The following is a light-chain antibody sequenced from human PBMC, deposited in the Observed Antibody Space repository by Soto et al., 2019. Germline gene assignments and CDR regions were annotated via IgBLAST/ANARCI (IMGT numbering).Light chain of an antibody. V-gene: IGKV3-20*01. Sequence: EIVLTQSPGTLSLSPGERATLSCRASQTIANKYLSWYQQKPGQAPRLLIYGTSSRATGIPDRFSGSGSGTDFTLTISRLEPEDFAVFYCHQYASSPLTFGGGTKVEIK. CDR3: HQYASSPLT. J-gene: IGKJ4*01. CDR1: QTIANKY. CDR2: GTS.